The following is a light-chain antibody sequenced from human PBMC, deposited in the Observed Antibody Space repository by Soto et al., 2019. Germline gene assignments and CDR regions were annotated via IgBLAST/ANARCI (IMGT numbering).Light chain of an antibody. V-gene: IGKV1-5*01. J-gene: IGKJ1*01. CDR1: QSISTW. CDR2: DAS. CDR3: QQYNSSPT. Sequence: DIQMTQSPSTLSASVGDRVTITCRASQSISTWLARYQQKPGKAPELLIYDASTLQSGVPSRFSGSGSGTELTLTITNLQPDDFATYYCQQYNSSPTFGQGTKVEVK.